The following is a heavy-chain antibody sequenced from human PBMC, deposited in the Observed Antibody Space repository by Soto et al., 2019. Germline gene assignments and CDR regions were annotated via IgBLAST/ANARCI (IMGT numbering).Heavy chain of an antibody. Sequence: ASVKVSCKASGGTFSSYAISWVRQAPGQGLEWMGGIIPIFGTANYAQKFQGRVTITADESTSTAYMELSSLRSEDTAVYYCASPGNLVVGVPSDYYYYYGMDVWGQGTTVTVSS. J-gene: IGHJ6*02. V-gene: IGHV1-69*13. CDR1: GGTFSSYA. CDR3: ASPGNLVVGVPSDYYYYYGMDV. D-gene: IGHD2-15*01. CDR2: IIPIFGTA.